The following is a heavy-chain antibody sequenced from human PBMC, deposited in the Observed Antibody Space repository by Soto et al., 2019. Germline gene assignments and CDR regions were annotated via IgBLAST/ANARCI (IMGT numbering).Heavy chain of an antibody. Sequence: ASVKVSCKASGYTFTSYDINWVRQATGQGLEWMGWMNPNSGNTGYAQKFQGRVTMTRNTSISTAYMELSSLRSEDTAVYYCARGRFGTMVRGVIEFWGQGTLVTVSS. J-gene: IGHJ4*02. V-gene: IGHV1-8*01. CDR3: ARGRFGTMVRGVIEF. D-gene: IGHD3-10*01. CDR2: MNPNSGNT. CDR1: GYTFTSYD.